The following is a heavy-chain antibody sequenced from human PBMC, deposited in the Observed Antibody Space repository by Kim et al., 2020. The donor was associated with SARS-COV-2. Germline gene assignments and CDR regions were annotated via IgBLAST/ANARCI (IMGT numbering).Heavy chain of an antibody. J-gene: IGHJ6*02. V-gene: IGHV4-34*01. CDR3: ARGSYYNRVLYYYYYGMDV. Sequence: SRVTISVDTSKNQFSLKLSSVTAADTAVYYCARGSYYNRVLYYYYYGMDVWGQGTTVTVSS. D-gene: IGHD3-10*01.